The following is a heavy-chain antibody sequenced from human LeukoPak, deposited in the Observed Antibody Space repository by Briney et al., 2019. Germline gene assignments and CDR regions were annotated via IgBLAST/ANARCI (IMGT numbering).Heavy chain of an antibody. CDR2: IKSKTDGGTT. D-gene: IGHD1-26*01. Sequence: GGSLRLSCAASGFTFSNAWMSWVRQAPGKGLEWVGRIKSKTDGGTTDYAAPVKGRFTISRDDSKNTLYLQMNSLRAEDTAVYYCKRGSSGVDAFDIWGQGTMVTVSS. CDR1: GFTFSNAW. CDR3: KRGSSGVDAFDI. J-gene: IGHJ3*02. V-gene: IGHV3-15*01.